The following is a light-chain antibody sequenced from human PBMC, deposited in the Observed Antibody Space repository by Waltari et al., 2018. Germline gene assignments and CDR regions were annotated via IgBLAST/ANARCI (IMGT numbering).Light chain of an antibody. Sequence: DIQLTQSPSSLSASVGDRLTTTCRASQGISSSVAWYQQKPGKAPKLLIYSASSLQSGVPSRFGGSGSGTDFTLTIASLQPEDFATYYCQQVHDYPYTFGQGTRLEI. J-gene: IGKJ2*01. V-gene: IGKV1-9*01. CDR3: QQVHDYPYT. CDR1: QGISSS. CDR2: SAS.